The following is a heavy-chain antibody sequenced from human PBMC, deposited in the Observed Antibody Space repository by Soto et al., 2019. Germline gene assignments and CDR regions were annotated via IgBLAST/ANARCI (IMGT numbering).Heavy chain of an antibody. Sequence: ASVKVSCKASGYTFTSYGISWVRQAPGQGLEWMGWISAYNGNTNYAQKLQGRVTMTTDTSTSTAYMELRSLRSDDTAVYYCARDSTLKTYDSSGYSYWGQGTLVTVSS. D-gene: IGHD3-22*01. CDR1: GYTFTSYG. CDR3: ARDSTLKTYDSSGYSY. J-gene: IGHJ4*02. CDR2: ISAYNGNT. V-gene: IGHV1-18*01.